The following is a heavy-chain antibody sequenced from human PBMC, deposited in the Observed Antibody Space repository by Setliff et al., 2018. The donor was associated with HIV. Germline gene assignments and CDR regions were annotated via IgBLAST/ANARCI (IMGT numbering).Heavy chain of an antibody. V-gene: IGHV3-21*04. CDR1: GFTFSSYS. Sequence: GGSLRLSCAASGFTFSSYSMNWVRQAPGKGLEWVSSIITSSSYTYYADSVKVRFTISRDNAKNSLYLQMNSLRAEDTALYYCAKGNYYGSGSYYYDAFDIWGQGTMVTVSS. CDR2: IITSSSYT. D-gene: IGHD3-10*01. J-gene: IGHJ3*02. CDR3: AKGNYYGSGSYYYDAFDI.